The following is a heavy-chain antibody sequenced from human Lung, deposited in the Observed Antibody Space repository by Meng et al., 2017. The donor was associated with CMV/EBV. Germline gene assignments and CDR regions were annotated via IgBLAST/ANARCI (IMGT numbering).Heavy chain of an antibody. Sequence: SETLSLTCSVSSGSIGGHFCSWIRQPPGKGLEWIGYIYSRGGSSYNPSLQSRVTISVDTSKNQVSLKLRSVTAADTAVYYCASFLAGAGPAFDNWGRGTPVTVSS. J-gene: IGHJ4*02. D-gene: IGHD6-19*01. CDR1: SGSIGGHF. CDR2: IYSRGGS. V-gene: IGHV4-59*03. CDR3: ASFLAGAGPAFDN.